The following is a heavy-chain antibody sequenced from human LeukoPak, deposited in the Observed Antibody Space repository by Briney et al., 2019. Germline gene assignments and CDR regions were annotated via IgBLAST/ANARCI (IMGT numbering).Heavy chain of an antibody. CDR1: GFTFSNAW. J-gene: IGHJ4*02. CDR2: IKSKTDGGTT. D-gene: IGHD3-16*02. CDR3: TTGLYDYVWGSYRYGY. Sequence: GGSLRLSSVASGFTFSNAWMSWVRQVPGEGLEWVGRIKSKTDGGTTDYAAPVKGRFTISRDDSKNTLYLQMNSLKTEDTAVYYCTTGLYDYVWGSYRYGYWGQGTLVTVSS. V-gene: IGHV3-15*01.